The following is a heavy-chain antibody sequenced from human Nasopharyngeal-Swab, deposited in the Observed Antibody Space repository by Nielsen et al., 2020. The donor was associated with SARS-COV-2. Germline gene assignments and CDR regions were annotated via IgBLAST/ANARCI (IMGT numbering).Heavy chain of an antibody. CDR1: GYTFTSYG. J-gene: IGHJ4*02. CDR2: ISAYNGNT. D-gene: IGHD2-2*01. V-gene: IGHV1-18*01. Sequence: ASVKVSCKASGYTFTSYGISWVRQAPGQGLEWMGWISAYNGNTNYAQKLQGRVTMTTDTSTSTAYMELRSLRSDDTAVYCCAREQAAMYYFDYWGQGTLVTVSS. CDR3: AREQAAMYYFDY.